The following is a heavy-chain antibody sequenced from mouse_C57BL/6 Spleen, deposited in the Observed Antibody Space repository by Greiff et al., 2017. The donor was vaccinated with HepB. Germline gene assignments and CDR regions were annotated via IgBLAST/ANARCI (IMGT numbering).Heavy chain of an antibody. V-gene: IGHV5-9*01. CDR1: GFTFSSYT. CDR3: ARQTVVAQILFDY. Sequence: EVKLVESGGGLVKPGGSLKLSCAASGFTFSSYTMSWVRQTPEKRLERVATISGGGGNNYYPDSVKGRFTISRDNAKNTLYLQMSSLRSEDTALYYCARQTVVAQILFDYWGQGTTLTVSS. CDR2: ISGGGGNN. J-gene: IGHJ2*01. D-gene: IGHD1-1*01.